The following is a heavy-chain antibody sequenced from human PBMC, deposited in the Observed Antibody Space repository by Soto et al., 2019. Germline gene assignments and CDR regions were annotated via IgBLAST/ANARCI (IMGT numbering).Heavy chain of an antibody. CDR3: ARVNYDGSGPKVGDYYYGMDV. J-gene: IGHJ6*02. CDR2: IIPIFGTA. Sequence: QVQLVQSGAEVKKPGSSVKVSCKASGGTFSSYAISWVRQAPGQGLEWMGGIIPIFGTANYAQKFQGRVTITAAESTSTAYMELSSLGSEETAGYYCARVNYDGSGPKVGDYYYGMDVWGQGTTVTVSS. V-gene: IGHV1-69*12. D-gene: IGHD3-10*01. CDR1: GGTFSSYA.